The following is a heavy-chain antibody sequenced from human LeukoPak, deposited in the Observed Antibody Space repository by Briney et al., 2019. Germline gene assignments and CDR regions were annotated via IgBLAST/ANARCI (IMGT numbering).Heavy chain of an antibody. D-gene: IGHD6-19*01. CDR1: GVTFSSYE. V-gene: IGHV3-48*03. CDR2: IRSCGSTL. J-gene: IGHJ6*04. CDR3: AREWKQWLVPSYSYYGMDV. Sequence: GESLTLSCTTSGVTFSSYENNWIRQPPGTGLELVSNIRSCGSTLYYADSVKDRFTISRDNAKNSLYLQMNSLRAEDTAVYYCAREWKQWLVPSYSYYGMDVWAKGTTVTVSS.